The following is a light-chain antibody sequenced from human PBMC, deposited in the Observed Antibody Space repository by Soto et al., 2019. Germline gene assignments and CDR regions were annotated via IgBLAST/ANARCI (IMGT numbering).Light chain of an antibody. CDR2: DAS. J-gene: IGKJ4*01. CDR3: KQRRTLLT. Sequence: EIVLTQSPATLSLSPGERATLSCRASQSVSSYLAWYQQKPGQAPRLLIYDASNRATGIPARFSGSGSGTEITLTICCLEPDDFEVSYCKQRRTLLTFGGWKTVEIK. CDR1: QSVSSY. V-gene: IGKV3-11*01.